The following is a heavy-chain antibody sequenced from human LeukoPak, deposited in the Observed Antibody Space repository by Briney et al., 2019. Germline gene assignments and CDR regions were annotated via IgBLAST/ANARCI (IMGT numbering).Heavy chain of an antibody. J-gene: IGHJ3*02. CDR2: IIPIFGTA. CDR1: GGTFSSYA. Sequence: GASVKVSCKXSGGTFSSYAISWVRQAPRQGLEWMGGIIPIFGTANYAQKFQGRVTITTDESTSTAYMELSSLRSEDTAVYYCARDCSGGSCLNAFDIWGQGTMVTVSS. CDR3: ARDCSGGSCLNAFDI. D-gene: IGHD2-15*01. V-gene: IGHV1-69*05.